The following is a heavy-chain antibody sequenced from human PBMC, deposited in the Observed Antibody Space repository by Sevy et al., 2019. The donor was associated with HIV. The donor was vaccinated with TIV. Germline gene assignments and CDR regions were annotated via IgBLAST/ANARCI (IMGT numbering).Heavy chain of an antibody. CDR1: GFTFSRYA. V-gene: IGHV3-23*01. J-gene: IGHJ4*02. CDR2: ISGSSGSGDKT. CDR3: ARKYDSNGYFDY. Sequence: GGSRRLSCAASGFTFSRYAMNWVRQAPGKGLEWVSGISGSSGSGDKTNYADSVKGRFTISRDDSKNSLYLQLNSLRAEDTAIYYCARKYDSNGYFDYWGQGTLVTVSS. D-gene: IGHD3-22*01.